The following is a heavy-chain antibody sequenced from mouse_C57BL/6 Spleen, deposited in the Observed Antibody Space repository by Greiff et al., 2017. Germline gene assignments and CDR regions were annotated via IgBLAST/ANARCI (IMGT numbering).Heavy chain of an antibody. Sequence: EVQGVESGGGLVQPNGSLKLSCAASGFSFNTYAMNWVRQAPGKGLEWVARIRSKSNNYATYYADSVKDRFTISRDDSESMLYLQMNNLKTEDTAMYYCVRHGAFYYDYDVDYAMDYWGQGTSGTVSS. CDR1: GFSFNTYA. V-gene: IGHV10-1*01. CDR3: VRHGAFYYDYDVDYAMDY. J-gene: IGHJ4*01. D-gene: IGHD2-4*01. CDR2: IRSKSNNYAT.